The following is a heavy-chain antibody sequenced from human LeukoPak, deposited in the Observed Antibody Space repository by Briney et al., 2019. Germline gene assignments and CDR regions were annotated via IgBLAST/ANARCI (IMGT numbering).Heavy chain of an antibody. CDR2: TNEAGGDK. CDR3: AIATTGRGAFGS. J-gene: IGHJ4*02. D-gene: IGHD1-1*01. V-gene: IGHV3-7*01. Sequence: GGSLRLSCAASGFTFSDFWMSWVRQAPGKGLECVASTNEAGGDKLYVDSVKGRFTISRDNSKNSLSLQMNSLTAEDTAIYYCAIATTGRGAFGSWGQGTLVSVSS. CDR1: GFTFSDFW.